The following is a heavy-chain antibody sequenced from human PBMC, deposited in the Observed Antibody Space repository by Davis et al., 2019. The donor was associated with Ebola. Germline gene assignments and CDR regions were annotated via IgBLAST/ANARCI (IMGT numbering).Heavy chain of an antibody. Sequence: GGSLTLSCAASGFTFSSYAMHWVRQAPGKGLEWVANIKQDGSEKYYVDSVKGRFTISRDNAKNSLYLQMNSLRAEDTAVYYCARERWLRGYYFDYWGQGTLVTVSS. J-gene: IGHJ4*02. CDR2: IKQDGSEK. V-gene: IGHV3-7*01. CDR1: GFTFSSYA. CDR3: ARERWLRGYYFDY. D-gene: IGHD5-12*01.